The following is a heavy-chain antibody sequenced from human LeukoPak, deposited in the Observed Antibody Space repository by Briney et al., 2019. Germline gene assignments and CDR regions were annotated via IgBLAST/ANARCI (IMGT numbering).Heavy chain of an antibody. V-gene: IGHV4-39*07. CDR3: ARTNRYYYYMDV. CDR2: IYYSGST. J-gene: IGHJ6*03. CDR1: GGSISSSSYY. Sequence: SETLSLTCTVSGGSISSSSYYWGWIRQPPGKGLEWIGSIYYSGSTYYYPPLKSRVTISVDTSKNQFSLKLSSVTAADTAVYYCARTNRYYYYMDVWGKGTTVTVSS.